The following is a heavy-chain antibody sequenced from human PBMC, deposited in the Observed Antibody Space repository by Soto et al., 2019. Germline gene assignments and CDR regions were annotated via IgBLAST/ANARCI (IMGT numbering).Heavy chain of an antibody. Sequence: PSETLSLTCAVSGGSISSGGYSWSWIRQPPGKGLEWIGYIYHSGSTYYNPSLKSRVTISVDRSKNQFSLKLSSVTAADTAVYYCARRGYYDSGGFFDYWGQGTLVNVS. V-gene: IGHV4-30-2*01. CDR1: GGSISSGGYS. CDR2: IYHSGST. CDR3: ARRGYYDSGGFFDY. D-gene: IGHD3-22*01. J-gene: IGHJ4*02.